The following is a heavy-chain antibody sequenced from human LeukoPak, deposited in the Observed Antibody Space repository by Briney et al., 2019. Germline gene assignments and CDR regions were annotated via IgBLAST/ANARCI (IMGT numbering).Heavy chain of an antibody. V-gene: IGHV4-34*01. CDR1: GGSFSGYY. D-gene: IGHD5-24*01. CDR2: INHSGST. J-gene: IGHJ4*02. CDR3: ARRDGYNFAPFDY. Sequence: LETLSLTCAVYGGSFSGYYWSWIRQPPGKGLEWIGEINHSGSTNYNPSLKSRVTISVDTSKNQFSLKLSSVTAADTAVYYCARRDGYNFAPFDYWGQGTLVTVSS.